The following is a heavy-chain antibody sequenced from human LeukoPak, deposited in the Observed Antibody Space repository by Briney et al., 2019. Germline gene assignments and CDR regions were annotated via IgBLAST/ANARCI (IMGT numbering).Heavy chain of an antibody. CDR2: IKQDGSEK. J-gene: IGHJ1*01. CDR1: GFTFSSYW. Sequence: GGSLRLSCAASGFTFSSYWMSWVRQAPGKGLEWVDNIKQDGSEKYYVDSVKGRFTISRDNAKNSLYLQMNSLRAEDTAVYYCASRYCSGGSCYVAEYFQHWGQGTLVTVSS. V-gene: IGHV3-7*01. D-gene: IGHD2-15*01. CDR3: ASRYCSGGSCYVAEYFQH.